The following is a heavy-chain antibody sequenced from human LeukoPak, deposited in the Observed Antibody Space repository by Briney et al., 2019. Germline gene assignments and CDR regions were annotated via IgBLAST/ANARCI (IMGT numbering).Heavy chain of an antibody. CDR1: GGSISSYY. D-gene: IGHD3-10*01. J-gene: IGHJ6*03. Sequence: SETLSLTCTVSGGSISSYYWSWIRQPPGKGLEWIGYIYTSGSTNYNPSLKSRVTISVDTSKNQFSLKLSSVTAADTAVYYCARLVDGWGWIRHYREYYMDVWGKGTTVTVSS. V-gene: IGHV4-4*09. CDR2: IYTSGST. CDR3: ARLVDGWGWIRHYREYYMDV.